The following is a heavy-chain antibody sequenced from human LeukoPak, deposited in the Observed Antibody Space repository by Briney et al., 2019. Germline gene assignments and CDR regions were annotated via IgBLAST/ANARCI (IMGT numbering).Heavy chain of an antibody. V-gene: IGHV3-23*01. Sequence: GGSLRLSCAASGFTFITFGMSWVRQAPGKGLEWVSAISGSGDNTYYADSVKGRFTISRDNSKNMLYLQMNSLRGEDMALYYCAKDFYSGSYYYFDYWGQGTLVTVSS. CDR2: ISGSGDNT. D-gene: IGHD1-26*01. CDR3: AKDFYSGSYYYFDY. CDR1: GFTFITFG. J-gene: IGHJ4*02.